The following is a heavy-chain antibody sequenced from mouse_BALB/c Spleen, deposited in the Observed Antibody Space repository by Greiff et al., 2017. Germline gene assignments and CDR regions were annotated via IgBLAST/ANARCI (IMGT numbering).Heavy chain of an antibody. CDR1: GFTFSSFG. Sequence: EVKLVESGGGLVQPGGSRKLSCAASGFTFSSFGMHWVRQAPEKGLEWVAYISSGSSTIYYADTVKGRFTISRDNPKNTLFLQMTSLRSEDTAMYYCARGGYDGFAYWGQGTLVTVSA. CDR2: ISSGSSTI. CDR3: ARGGYDGFAY. V-gene: IGHV5-17*02. D-gene: IGHD2-2*01. J-gene: IGHJ3*01.